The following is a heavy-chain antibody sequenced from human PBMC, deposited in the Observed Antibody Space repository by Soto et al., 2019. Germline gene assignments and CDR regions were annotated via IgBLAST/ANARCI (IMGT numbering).Heavy chain of an antibody. Sequence: ASVKVSCKASGYTFTGYYIQWVRQAPGQGLEWMGWINPNSGGTNYAQKFQGWVTMTRDTSISTAYMELSRLKSDDTAVYFCARDPRPHFSNWDTDVWFDTWGPGTLVTVSS. V-gene: IGHV1-2*04. D-gene: IGHD1-1*01. J-gene: IGHJ5*02. CDR3: ARDPRPHFSNWDTDVWFDT. CDR1: GYTFTGYY. CDR2: INPNSGGT.